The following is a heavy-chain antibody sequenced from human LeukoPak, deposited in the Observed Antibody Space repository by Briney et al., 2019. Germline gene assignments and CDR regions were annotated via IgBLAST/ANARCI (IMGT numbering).Heavy chain of an antibody. D-gene: IGHD3-3*01. Sequence: ASVKVSCKASGYTFTSYGISWVRQAPGQGFEWMGWISAYNGNTNYAQKLQGRVTMTTDTSTSTAYMELRSLRSDDTAVYYCARDTSNFWSGFRYYYYGMDVWGQGTTVTVSS. V-gene: IGHV1-18*01. CDR1: GYTFTSYG. J-gene: IGHJ6*02. CDR3: ARDTSNFWSGFRYYYYGMDV. CDR2: ISAYNGNT.